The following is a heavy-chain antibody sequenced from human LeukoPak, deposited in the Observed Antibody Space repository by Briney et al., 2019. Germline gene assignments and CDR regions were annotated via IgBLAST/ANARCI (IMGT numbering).Heavy chain of an antibody. CDR1: GFTVSSNY. CDR2: IYSGGST. V-gene: IGHV3-66*01. CDR3: ARDDCYYYCGMDV. D-gene: IGHD2-21*01. J-gene: IGHJ6*02. Sequence: PGGSLRLSCAASGFTVSSNYMSWVRQAPGKGLEWVSVIYSGGSTYYADSVKSRFTISRDNSKNTLYLQMNSLRAEDTAVYYCARDDCYYYCGMDVWGQGTTVTVSS.